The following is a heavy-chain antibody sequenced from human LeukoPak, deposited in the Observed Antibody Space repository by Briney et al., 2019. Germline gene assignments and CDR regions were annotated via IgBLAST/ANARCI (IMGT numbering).Heavy chain of an antibody. Sequence: SETLSLTCTVSGGSISSYYWSWIRQPPGKGLEWIGYIYYSGCTNYNPSLKSRVTISVDTSKNQFSLKLSSVTAADTAVYFCAAESGFGSGSFLDYWGQGTLVTVSS. D-gene: IGHD3-10*01. V-gene: IGHV4-59*03. CDR1: GGSISSYY. CDR3: AAESGFGSGSFLDY. CDR2: IYYSGCT. J-gene: IGHJ4*02.